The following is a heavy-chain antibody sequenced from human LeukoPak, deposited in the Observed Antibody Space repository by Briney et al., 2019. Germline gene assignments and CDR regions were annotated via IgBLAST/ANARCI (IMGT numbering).Heavy chain of an antibody. CDR2: INPNSGGT. CDR3: AREKRRGFPFDP. D-gene: IGHD3-10*01. V-gene: IGHV1-2*02. Sequence: ASVKVSCKASGYTFTSYDINWVRQATGQGLEWMGWINPNSGGTNYAQKFQGRVTMTRDTSISTAYMELSRLRSDDTAVYYCAREKRRGFPFDPWGQGTLVTVSS. CDR1: GYTFTSYD. J-gene: IGHJ5*02.